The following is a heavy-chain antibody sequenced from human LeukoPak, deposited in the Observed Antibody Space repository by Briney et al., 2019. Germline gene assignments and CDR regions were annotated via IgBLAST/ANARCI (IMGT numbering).Heavy chain of an antibody. CDR3: AKDDYVWGSYSRRAFDI. J-gene: IGHJ3*02. CDR1: GFTVSSNY. CDR2: IYSGGST. Sequence: GGSLRLSCAASGFTVSSNYMSWVRQAPGKGLEWVSVIYSGGSTYYADSVKGRFTISRDNSKNTLYLQMNSLRAEDTAVYYCAKDDYVWGSYSRRAFDIWGQGTMVTVSS. D-gene: IGHD3-16*01. V-gene: IGHV3-53*01.